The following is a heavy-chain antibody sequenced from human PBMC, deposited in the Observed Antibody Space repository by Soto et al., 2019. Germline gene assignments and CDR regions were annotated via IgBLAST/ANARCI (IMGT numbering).Heavy chain of an antibody. CDR1: GFTLSSYA. CDR2: MSYDGSNK. Sequence: QVQLVESGGGVVQPGRSLRLSCAASGFTLSSYAMHWVRQAPGKGLEWVAVMSYDGSNKYYADSVKGRFTISRDNSKNTLYLQRNSLRSEYTAVYYCARTGTVGVGELSGNFDYWGQGTLVTVSS. V-gene: IGHV3-30-3*01. D-gene: IGHD3-10*01. J-gene: IGHJ4*02. CDR3: ARTGTVGVGELSGNFDY.